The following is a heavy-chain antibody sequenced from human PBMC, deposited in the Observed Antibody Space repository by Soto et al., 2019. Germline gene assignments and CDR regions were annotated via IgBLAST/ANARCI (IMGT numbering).Heavy chain of an antibody. CDR1: GYTFTSYG. CDR3: ARVVGALRHCFAK. V-gene: IGHV1-18*01. J-gene: IGHJ4*02. D-gene: IGHD2-15*01. CDR2: ISAYNGNT. Sequence: QVQLVQSGGEVKKPGASVKVSCKASGYTFTSYGISWVRQAPGQGLEWMGRISAYNGNTNYAQKLQGRDNMPADTSKSQAYMALKSLKSADSPVNYCARVVGALRHCFAKWGKGTLVTVSS.